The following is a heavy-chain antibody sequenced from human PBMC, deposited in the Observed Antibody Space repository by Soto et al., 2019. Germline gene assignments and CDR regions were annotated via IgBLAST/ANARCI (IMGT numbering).Heavy chain of an antibody. D-gene: IGHD3-10*01. V-gene: IGHV3-23*01. Sequence: EVQLLESGGGLVQPGGSLRLSCAASGFIFNSYAMSWVRQAPGKGLEWVSAVSGSGSTTDYADSVQGRFIISRDNAKNTLYLQMNSLRAEDTAVYYCAKDLGSGKPYYYYAMDVWGQGTTVTVSS. J-gene: IGHJ6*02. CDR3: AKDLGSGKPYYYYAMDV. CDR1: GFIFNSYA. CDR2: VSGSGSTT.